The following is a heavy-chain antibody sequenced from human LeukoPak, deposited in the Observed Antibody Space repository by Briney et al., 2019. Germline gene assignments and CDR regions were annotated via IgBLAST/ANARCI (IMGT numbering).Heavy chain of an antibody. CDR2: IYRGGNT. Sequence: GESLRLSCAASRLTVSSNFMNWVRQAPGRGLEWVSVIYRGGNTYYADSVKGRFTISRDDSKNTVYLQMNSLRVEDTAVYYCARDRTPHLLWLDPWGQGSLVIVSS. J-gene: IGHJ5*02. CDR3: ARDRTPHLLWLDP. V-gene: IGHV3-53*01. CDR1: RLTVSSNF. D-gene: IGHD2-15*01.